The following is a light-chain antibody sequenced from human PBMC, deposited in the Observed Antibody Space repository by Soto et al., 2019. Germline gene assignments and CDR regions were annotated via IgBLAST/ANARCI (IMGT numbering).Light chain of an antibody. Sequence: QSALTQPASVSGSPGQSITISCTGTSSEVGAYNFVSWYQQHPGKAPKLMIYDVTNRPSGVSSRFSGSKSGNTASLAISGLQAEDEADYYCSSYTSVNLYVFGTGTKVTVL. CDR3: SSYTSVNLYV. CDR2: DVT. V-gene: IGLV2-14*03. CDR1: SSEVGAYNF. J-gene: IGLJ1*01.